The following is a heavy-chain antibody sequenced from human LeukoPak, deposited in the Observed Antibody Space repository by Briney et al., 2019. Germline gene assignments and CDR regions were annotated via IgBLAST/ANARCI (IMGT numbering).Heavy chain of an antibody. CDR2: IKQDGSEK. Sequence: PGGSLRLSCAASGFTFSSYWMSWVRQAPGKGLEWVANIKQDGSEKYYVDSVKGRFTISRDNAKNSLYLQMNSLRAEDTAVYYCARGTYFYDGSGSYAPVDYFDYWGQGTLVTVSS. J-gene: IGHJ4*02. V-gene: IGHV3-7*01. CDR3: ARGTYFYDGSGSYAPVDYFDY. CDR1: GFTFSSYW. D-gene: IGHD3-22*01.